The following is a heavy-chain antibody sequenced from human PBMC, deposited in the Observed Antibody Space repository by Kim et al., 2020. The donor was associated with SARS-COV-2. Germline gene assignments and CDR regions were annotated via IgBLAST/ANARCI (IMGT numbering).Heavy chain of an antibody. V-gene: IGHV1-18*01. CDR1: GYTFTSYG. D-gene: IGHD3-10*01. CDR2: ISAYNGNT. Sequence: ASVKVSCKASGYTFTSYGISWVRQAPGQGLEWMGWISAYNGNTNYAPKLQGRVTMTTDTSTSTAYMELRRLRSDDTAVYYCARFRTIWFGELPIYFDYWGQGTLVTVSS. CDR3: ARFRTIWFGELPIYFDY. J-gene: IGHJ4*02.